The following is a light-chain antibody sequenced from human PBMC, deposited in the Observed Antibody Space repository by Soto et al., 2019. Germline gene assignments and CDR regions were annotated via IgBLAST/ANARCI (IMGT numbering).Light chain of an antibody. Sequence: QSVLTQPPSVSAAPGQKVTIFCSGSSSNIGNNYVSWYQQLPGTAPKLLIYENNKRPSGIPDRFSGSKSGTSATLGITGLQTGDEADYYCGTWDSSLSAGGVFGNGTKVTVL. CDR2: ENN. V-gene: IGLV1-51*02. J-gene: IGLJ1*01. CDR3: GTWDSSLSAGGV. CDR1: SSNIGNNY.